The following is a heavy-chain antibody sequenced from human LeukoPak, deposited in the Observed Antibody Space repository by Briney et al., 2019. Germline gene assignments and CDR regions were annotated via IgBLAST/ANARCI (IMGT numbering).Heavy chain of an antibody. V-gene: IGHV4-34*01. Sequence: SETLSLTCAVYGGSFSGYYWSWIRQPPGKGLEWIGEINHSGSTNYNPSLKSRVTISVDTSKNQFSLKLSSVTAADTAVYYCARGATSMVYAIRVDNWFDPWGQGTLVTVSS. CDR2: INHSGST. J-gene: IGHJ5*02. D-gene: IGHD2-8*01. CDR1: GGSFSGYY. CDR3: ARGATSMVYAIRVDNWFDP.